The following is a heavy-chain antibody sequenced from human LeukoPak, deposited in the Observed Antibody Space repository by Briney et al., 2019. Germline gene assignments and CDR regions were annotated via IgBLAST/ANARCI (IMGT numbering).Heavy chain of an antibody. Sequence: PGGSLRLSCAASGFTFSSYEMNWVRQAPGKGLEWVSYISSSGTTIYYADSVKGRFTISRDNSKNTLYLQMNSLRAEDTAVYYCAKLSDLFEGWFDPWGQGTLVTVSS. CDR3: AKLSDLFEGWFDP. CDR2: ISSSGTTI. D-gene: IGHD2-21*01. V-gene: IGHV3-48*03. J-gene: IGHJ5*02. CDR1: GFTFSSYE.